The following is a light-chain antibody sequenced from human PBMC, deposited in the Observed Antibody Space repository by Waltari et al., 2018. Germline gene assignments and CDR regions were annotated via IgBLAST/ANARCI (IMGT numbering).Light chain of an antibody. CDR1: QSINNW. Sequence: IQMTQSPSTLSAPVGDRVSITCRASQSINNWLAWYQQKSGKAPKLLLYKASSLESGVPSRFSGSGYGTEFTLTISSLQPDDFATYYCQQYTGYSFTFGQG. CDR2: KAS. CDR3: QQYTGYSFT. J-gene: IGKJ2*01. V-gene: IGKV1-5*03.